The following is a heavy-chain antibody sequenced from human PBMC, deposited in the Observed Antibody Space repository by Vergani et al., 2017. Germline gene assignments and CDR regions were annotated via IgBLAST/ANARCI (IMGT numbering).Heavy chain of an antibody. CDR2: ISSSSSYI. CDR3: ARSFYVGAMPLWYFDL. D-gene: IGHD1-26*01. J-gene: IGHJ2*01. V-gene: IGHV3-21*01. CDR1: GFTFSSYS. Sequence: VQLVESGGGLVKPGGSLRLSCAASGFTFSSYSMNWVRQAPGKGLEWVSSISSSSSYIYYADSVKGRFTISRDNAKNSLYLQMNSLRAEDTAVYYCARSFYVGAMPLWYFDLWGRGTLVTVSS.